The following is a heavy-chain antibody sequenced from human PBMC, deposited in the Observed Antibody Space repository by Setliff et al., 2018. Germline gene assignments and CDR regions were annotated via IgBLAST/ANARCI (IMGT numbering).Heavy chain of an antibody. J-gene: IGHJ4*02. CDR3: AKDWNPSTYWYTDYFDS. CDR1: GFTFSNAW. D-gene: IGHD2-2*01. Sequence: KPGGSLRLSCAASGFTFSNAWMSWVRQAPGKGLEWVGRIKSKTDGGTTDYAAPVKGRFTISRDNSKNTLYLQMNSLRAEDTAVYYCAKDWNPSTYWYTDYFDSWGQGTLVTVSS. V-gene: IGHV3-15*01. CDR2: IKSKTDGGTT.